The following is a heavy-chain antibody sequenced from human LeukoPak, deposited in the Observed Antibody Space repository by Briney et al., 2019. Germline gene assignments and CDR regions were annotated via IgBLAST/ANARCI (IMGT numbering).Heavy chain of an antibody. CDR3: AAWTDRGYNF. J-gene: IGHJ4*02. CDR2: INPDGSQK. CDR1: GFSFSGSW. Sequence: PGGSLRLSCAASGFSFSGSWMNWVRQAPGKGLEWVANINPDGSQKRFVDSVMGRITMSRDNAKNSLYLQMNSLRSEDTAVFYCAAWTDRGYNFWGQGTLVTVSS. V-gene: IGHV3-7*01. D-gene: IGHD5-24*01.